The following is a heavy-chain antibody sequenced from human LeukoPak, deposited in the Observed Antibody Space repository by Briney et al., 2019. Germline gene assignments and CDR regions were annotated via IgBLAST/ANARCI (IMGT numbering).Heavy chain of an antibody. D-gene: IGHD3-3*01. V-gene: IGHV3-30*03. J-gene: IGHJ5*02. Sequence: GGSLRLSCAASGFTFSSYGMHWVRQAPGKGLEWVAVISYDGSNKYYADSVKGRFTISRDNSKNTLYLQMNSLRAEDTAVYYCAREYYDFWSGYHNRFDPWGQGTLVTVSS. CDR3: AREYYDFWSGYHNRFDP. CDR2: ISYDGSNK. CDR1: GFTFSSYG.